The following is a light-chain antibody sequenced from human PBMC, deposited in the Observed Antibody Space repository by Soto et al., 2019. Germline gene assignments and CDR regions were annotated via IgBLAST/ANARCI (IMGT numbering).Light chain of an antibody. CDR3: QQYGSSPLT. CDR1: QSVSSNY. CDR2: GIS. V-gene: IGKV3-20*01. J-gene: IGKJ4*01. Sequence: PGEIATLSCKASQSVSSNYFAWYQQRPGQAPRLLIYGISSRATGISDRFSGSGSGTDFTLTISRLEPEDFAVYYCQQYGSSPLTFGGGTNVDI.